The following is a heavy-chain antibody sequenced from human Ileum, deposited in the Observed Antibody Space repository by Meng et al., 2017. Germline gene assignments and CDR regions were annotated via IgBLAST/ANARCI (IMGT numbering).Heavy chain of an antibody. V-gene: IGHV4-34*01. CDR2: IHHSGST. Sequence: QVQLQQWGAGLLKPSETLSPTCAVYGGSFSGYYWSWIRQPPEKGLEWIGEIHHSGSTNYNPSLKSRVTTSVDTSKNQFSLKLTSVTAADTAVYYCARGAWLVRGVIISSFDYWGQGALVTVSS. J-gene: IGHJ4*02. CDR1: GGSFSGYY. CDR3: ARGAWLVRGVIISSFDY. D-gene: IGHD3-10*01.